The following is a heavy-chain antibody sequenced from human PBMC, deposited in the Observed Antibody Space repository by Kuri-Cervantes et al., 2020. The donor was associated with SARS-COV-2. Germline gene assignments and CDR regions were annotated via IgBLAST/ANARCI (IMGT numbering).Heavy chain of an antibody. D-gene: IGHD6-19*01. V-gene: IGHV3-30*02. Sequence: GESLKISCAASEFTFRSYGMHWVRQTPGKGLEWVAFIRYDGNIKSYSDSVKGRFTISRDSSKNSLYLQMNSLRTEDTALYYCAKDRSSGWYYFDYWGQGTLVTVSS. CDR3: AKDRSSGWYYFDY. CDR1: EFTFRSYG. CDR2: IRYDGNIK. J-gene: IGHJ4*02.